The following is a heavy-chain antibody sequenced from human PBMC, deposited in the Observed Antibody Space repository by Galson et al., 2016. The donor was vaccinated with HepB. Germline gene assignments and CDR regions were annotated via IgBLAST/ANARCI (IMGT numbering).Heavy chain of an antibody. V-gene: IGHV3-9*01. CDR1: GFNFYDYA. J-gene: IGHJ6*02. D-gene: IGHD3-10*01. CDR2: INWNSGRI. CDR3: AKDNSSVLYYSVMDV. Sequence: SLRLSCAASGFNFYDYAMHWVRQVPGQGLEWVSGINWNSGRIDYADSVKARFTITRDHSRNSLHLQMNSLRAEDTALYYCAKDNSSVLYYSVMDVWGQGTTVTVSS.